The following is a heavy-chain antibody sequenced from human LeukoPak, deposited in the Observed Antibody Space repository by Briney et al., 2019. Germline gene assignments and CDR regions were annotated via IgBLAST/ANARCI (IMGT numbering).Heavy chain of an antibody. CDR3: ARDQTYSGSGIYTYFDY. CDR1: GGSISSYY. V-gene: IGHV4-59*01. J-gene: IGHJ4*02. D-gene: IGHD3-10*01. Sequence: SSETLSLTCTVSGGSISSYYWSWIRQPPGKGLEWIGYIYYSGSTNYNPSLKSRVTISVDTSKNQFSLKLSSVTAADTAVYYCARDQTYSGSGIYTYFDYWGQGILVTVSS. CDR2: IYYSGST.